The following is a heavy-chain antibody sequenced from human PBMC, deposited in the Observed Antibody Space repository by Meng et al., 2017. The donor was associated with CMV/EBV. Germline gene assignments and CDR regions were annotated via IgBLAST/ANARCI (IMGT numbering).Heavy chain of an antibody. V-gene: IGHV3-21*01. CDR2: ISSSSSYI. CDR3: ARVPYGSGSYSGYYGMDV. D-gene: IGHD3-10*01. J-gene: IGHJ6*02. Sequence: GESLKISCAASGFTFSSYSMNWVRQAPGKGLEWVSSISSSSSYIYYADSVKGRFTISRDNAKNSLYLQMNSLRAEDTAVYYCARVPYGSGSYSGYYGMDVWGQGATVTVSS. CDR1: GFTFSSYS.